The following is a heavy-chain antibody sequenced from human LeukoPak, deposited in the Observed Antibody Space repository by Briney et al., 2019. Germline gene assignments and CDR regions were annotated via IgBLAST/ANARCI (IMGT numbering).Heavy chain of an antibody. CDR1: GYTFTRYG. CDR2: ISASNGNT. Sequence: ASVRVSCKASGYTFTRYGISWVRQAPGQGLQWLGWISASNGNTNYAQKFRDRVTMSTDTSTGTAYLDVRSLTSDDTAVYYCARSLRYFDWTLMNDYWGQGTLVTVSS. J-gene: IGHJ4*02. CDR3: ARSLRYFDWTLMNDY. V-gene: IGHV1-18*01. D-gene: IGHD3-9*01.